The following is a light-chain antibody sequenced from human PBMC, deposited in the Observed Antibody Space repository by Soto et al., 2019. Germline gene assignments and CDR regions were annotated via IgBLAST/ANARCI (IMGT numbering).Light chain of an antibody. J-gene: IGKJ2*01. CDR2: GAS. V-gene: IGKV3-20*01. CDR3: QQYGSSPPYT. CDR1: ESVSSSTY. Sequence: EIVLTQSPGTLSLSPGERATLSYRASESVSSSTYLAWYQQKPGQAPRLLIYGASSRATGIPDRFSGSGSGTDFTLTISRLEPEDFAVYYCQQYGSSPPYTFGQGTKLEIK.